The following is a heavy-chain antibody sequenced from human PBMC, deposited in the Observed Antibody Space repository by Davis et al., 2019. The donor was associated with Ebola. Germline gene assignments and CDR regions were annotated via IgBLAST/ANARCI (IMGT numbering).Heavy chain of an antibody. J-gene: IGHJ6*02. Sequence: SETLSLSCAVHGGSFSGYYWSWIRQPPGKGLEWIGEINHSGSTNYNPSPKSRVTISVDTSKNQFSLKLSSVTAADTAVYYWARIPYYGSGSYRHYYYGMDVWGQGTTVTVSS. D-gene: IGHD3-10*01. CDR1: GGSFSGYY. V-gene: IGHV4-34*01. CDR2: INHSGST. CDR3: ARIPYYGSGSYRHYYYGMDV.